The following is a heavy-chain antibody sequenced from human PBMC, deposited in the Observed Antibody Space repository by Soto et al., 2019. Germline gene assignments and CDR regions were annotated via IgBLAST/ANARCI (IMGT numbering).Heavy chain of an antibody. Sequence: QVELVESGGGVVQPGGSLRLSCAASGIIFTGYGMHWVRQAPGQGLEWVAVIRFDGSNIYYADSVKGRFTISRDNSKNTLYLQMKSLRAEDTAVYYCGRDGVGATVFFGFFDYWGQGALVTVSS. D-gene: IGHD1-26*01. CDR3: GRDGVGATVFFGFFDY. V-gene: IGHV3-33*01. J-gene: IGHJ4*02. CDR2: IRFDGSNI. CDR1: GIIFTGYG.